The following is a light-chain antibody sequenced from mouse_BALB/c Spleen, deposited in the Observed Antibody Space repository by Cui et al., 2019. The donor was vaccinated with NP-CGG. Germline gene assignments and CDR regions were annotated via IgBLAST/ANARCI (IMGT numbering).Light chain of an antibody. J-gene: IGLJ1*01. V-gene: IGLV1*01. Sequence: AVVTQESAFTTSPGETLTLTCRSSTGAVTTSNYANWVQEKPDHLFTGLIGGTNNRTPGVPARFSGSLIGDKAALTITGAQTEDEAIYFCALWYSNHWVFGGGTKLTVL. CDR3: ALWYSNHWV. CDR2: GTN. CDR1: TGAVTTSNY.